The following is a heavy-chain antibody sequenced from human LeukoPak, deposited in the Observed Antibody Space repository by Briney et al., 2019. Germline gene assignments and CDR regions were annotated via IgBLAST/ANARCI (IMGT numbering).Heavy chain of an antibody. CDR2: VKSKTYGGTT. J-gene: IGHJ4*02. V-gene: IGHV3-15*01. CDR1: GFTFSNAW. Sequence: PGGSLRLSCATSGFTFSNAWMSSVRQAPGRGLEWVGRVKSKTYGGTTDYAAPVKGRFTISRDDSENTLYVQMNSLKTEDTAVYYCTTVHPVHDYLDYWGQGTLVTVSS. CDR3: TTVHPVHDYLDY.